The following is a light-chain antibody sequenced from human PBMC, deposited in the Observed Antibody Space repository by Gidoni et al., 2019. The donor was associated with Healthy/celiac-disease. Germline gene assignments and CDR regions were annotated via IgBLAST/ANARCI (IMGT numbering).Light chain of an antibody. CDR2: GAS. CDR1: QSVSSN. J-gene: IGKJ1*01. CDR3: QQYNNWPPVT. Sequence: EIVMTQSPATLSVSTGERATLSCGASQSVSSNLAWYQQKPGQAPRLLIYGASTRATGIPARFSGSGSGTEFTLTISSLQSEDFAVYYCQQYNNWPPVTFGQGTKVEIK. V-gene: IGKV3-15*01.